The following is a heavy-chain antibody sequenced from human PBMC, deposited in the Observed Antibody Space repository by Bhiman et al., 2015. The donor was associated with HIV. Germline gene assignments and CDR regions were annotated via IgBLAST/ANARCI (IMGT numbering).Heavy chain of an antibody. Sequence: EVQLVESGGGLVKPGGSLRLSCAVSGFTFSAYNMNWVRQAPGKGLEWVSLISSTSAYIFYADSVKGRFTISRDNAKSSLFLQVNSLRAEDTAVYYCARGYTYDQGRLGFDYWGQGTLVTVSS. D-gene: IGHD3-16*01. CDR3: ARGYTYDQGRLGFDY. J-gene: IGHJ4*02. CDR2: ISSTSAYI. V-gene: IGHV3-21*01. CDR1: GFTFSAYN.